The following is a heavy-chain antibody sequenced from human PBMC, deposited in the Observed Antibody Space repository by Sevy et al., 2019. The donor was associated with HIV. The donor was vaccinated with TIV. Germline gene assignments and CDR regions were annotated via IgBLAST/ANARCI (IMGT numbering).Heavy chain of an antibody. CDR1: GFTFSSYA. Sequence: GGSLRLSCAASGFTFSSYAMHWVRQAPGKGLEWVAVISYDGSNKYYADSVNGRFTISRDNSKNTLYLQMNSLRAEDTAVYYCARETWYYFDYWGQGTLVTVSS. D-gene: IGHD2-8*02. V-gene: IGHV3-30-3*01. CDR2: ISYDGSNK. J-gene: IGHJ4*02. CDR3: ARETWYYFDY.